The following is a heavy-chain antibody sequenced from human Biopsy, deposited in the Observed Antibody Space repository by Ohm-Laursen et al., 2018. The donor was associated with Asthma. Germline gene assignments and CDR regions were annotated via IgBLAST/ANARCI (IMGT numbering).Heavy chain of an antibody. CDR3: ARDLGIVGATPDGFNI. D-gene: IGHD1-26*01. V-gene: IGHV4-30-4*01. J-gene: IGHJ3*02. Sequence: TLSLTCTVSGGSISSGDLYWSWIRQPPGKGLEWIGYIYYSGSTYYNPSLDSRVMISLDTSKNQFSLSLSSVTAADTAVYFCARDLGIVGATPDGFNIWGQGTLVTVSS. CDR1: GGSISSGDLY. CDR2: IYYSGST.